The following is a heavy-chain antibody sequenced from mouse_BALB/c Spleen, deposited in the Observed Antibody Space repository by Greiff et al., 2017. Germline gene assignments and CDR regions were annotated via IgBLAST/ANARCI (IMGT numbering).Heavy chain of an antibody. CDR2: ISSGGST. J-gene: IGHJ3*01. CDR1: GFTFSSYA. Sequence: EVKLMESGGGLVKPGGSLKLSCAASGFTFSSYAMSWVRQTPEKRLEWVASISSGGSTYYPDSVKGRFTISRDNARNILYLQMSSLRSEDTAMYYCAPFYYDYRFAYWGQGTLVTVSA. CDR3: APFYYDYRFAY. D-gene: IGHD2-4*01. V-gene: IGHV5-6-5*01.